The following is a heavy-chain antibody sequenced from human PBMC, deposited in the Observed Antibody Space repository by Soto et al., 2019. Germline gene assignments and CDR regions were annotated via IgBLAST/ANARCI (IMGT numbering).Heavy chain of an antibody. J-gene: IGHJ5*01. D-gene: IGHD3-9*01. Sequence: PSETLSLTCAVSGGSISRSSYYWGWIRQPPGKGLEWIGSIYYSGSTYYNPSLKSRITISLDTSKSQFSLKLNSVTAADTAVYYCARRLVMNGNNWFDSWGQGTLVTVSS. CDR2: IYYSGST. CDR3: ARRLVMNGNNWFDS. CDR1: GGSISRSSYY. V-gene: IGHV4-39*01.